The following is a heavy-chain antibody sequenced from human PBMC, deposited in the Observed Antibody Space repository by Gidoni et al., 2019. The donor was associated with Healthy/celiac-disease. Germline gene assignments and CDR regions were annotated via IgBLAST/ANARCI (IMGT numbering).Heavy chain of an antibody. CDR3: ARDPQGYYDFWSGYRNWFDP. V-gene: IGHV3-30*16. Sequence: QVQLVESGGGVVQPGRSLRLSCAASGFTFSSYAMHWVRQAPGKGLEWVAVISYDGSNKYYADSVKGRFTISRDNSKNTLYLQMNSLRAEDTAVYYCARDPQGYYDFWSGYRNWFDPWGQGTLVTVSS. CDR2: ISYDGSNK. D-gene: IGHD3-3*01. CDR1: GFTFSSYA. J-gene: IGHJ5*02.